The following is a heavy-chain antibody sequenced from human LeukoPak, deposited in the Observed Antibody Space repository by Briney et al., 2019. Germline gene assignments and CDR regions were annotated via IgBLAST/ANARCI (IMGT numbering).Heavy chain of an antibody. D-gene: IGHD3-3*01. J-gene: IGHJ5*02. V-gene: IGHV1-8*01. CDR1: GYTFTSYD. CDR2: MNPNSGNT. Sequence: ASVTVSCTASGYTFTSYDINWVRQATGQGLEWMGWMNPNSGNTGYSQKVQGRVTMNRNTSISTAYMELSSLRSEDTAVYYCARRVLAYYDFWSGTLYRPNWFDPWGQGTLVTVSS. CDR3: ARRVLAYYDFWSGTLYRPNWFDP.